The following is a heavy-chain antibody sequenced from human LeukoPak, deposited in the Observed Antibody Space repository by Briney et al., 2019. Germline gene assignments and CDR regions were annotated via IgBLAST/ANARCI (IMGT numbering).Heavy chain of an antibody. Sequence: QSGGSLRLSCAASGFTFSSYAMSWVRQAPGKGLEWVSSISGSGGYTYYADSVKGRLTISRDNSKNTLYLQMNSLRAEDTAVYYCAKERGATLFDYWGRGTLVTVSS. CDR2: ISGSGGYT. J-gene: IGHJ4*02. D-gene: IGHD1-26*01. CDR1: GFTFSSYA. V-gene: IGHV3-23*01. CDR3: AKERGATLFDY.